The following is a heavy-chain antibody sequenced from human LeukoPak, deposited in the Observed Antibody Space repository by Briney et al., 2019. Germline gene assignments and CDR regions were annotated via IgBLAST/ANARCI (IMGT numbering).Heavy chain of an antibody. CDR2: IYYSGST. Sequence: PSETLSLTCTVSGVTISSYYWSWIRQPQGKGLEWCGYIYYSGSTNYNPSLKSRVTISADTSKNQFSLKLSSVTAADTAVYYCARVMIRTTVTTFDNWGQGTLGSVS. J-gene: IGHJ4*02. V-gene: IGHV4-59*01. D-gene: IGHD4-17*01. CDR1: GVTISSYY. CDR3: ARVMIRTTVTTFDN.